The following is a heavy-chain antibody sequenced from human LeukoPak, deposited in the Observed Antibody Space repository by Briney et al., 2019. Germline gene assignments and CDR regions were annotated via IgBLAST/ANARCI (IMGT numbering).Heavy chain of an antibody. CDR3: VKDRGTMVRGVMTS. CDR1: GFTFSSYA. D-gene: IGHD3-10*01. V-gene: IGHV3-23*01. CDR2: ISGSVGST. J-gene: IGHJ5*02. Sequence: PGVSLRLSCAASGFTFSSYAMSWVRQAPGKGLEWVAAISGSVGSTHYADSVKGRFTISGDNSKHTLYLQMNSLRAEDTVVYYCVKDRGTMVRGVMTSWGQGTLVTVSS.